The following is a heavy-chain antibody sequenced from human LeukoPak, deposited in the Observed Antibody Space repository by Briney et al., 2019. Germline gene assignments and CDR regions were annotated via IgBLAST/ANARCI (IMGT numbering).Heavy chain of an antibody. J-gene: IGHJ3*02. Sequence: GESLKISCKGSGYSFTSYWIGWVRQMPGRGLEWMGIIYPGDSDTRYSPSFQGQVTISADKSISTAYLQWSSLKASDTAMYYCASRPSYYYGSGSPDAFDIWGQGTMVTVSS. CDR2: IYPGDSDT. D-gene: IGHD3-10*01. CDR3: ASRPSYYYGSGSPDAFDI. CDR1: GYSFTSYW. V-gene: IGHV5-51*01.